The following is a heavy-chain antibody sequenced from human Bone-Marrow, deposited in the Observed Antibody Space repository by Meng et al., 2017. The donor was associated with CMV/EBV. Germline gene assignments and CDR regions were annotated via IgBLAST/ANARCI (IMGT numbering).Heavy chain of an antibody. J-gene: IGHJ4*02. CDR2: IRSKANSYAT. CDR1: GFSFSGSA. Sequence: GESLKISCAASGFSFSGSAVHWVRLASGKGLEWIGRIRSKANSYATEYATSLKGRFTISRDDSKNTAYLQMNSLKTEDTAVYYCTRFSIATVEIRDYWGRGPLVTVSS. CDR3: TRFSIATVEIRDY. D-gene: IGHD4-11*01. V-gene: IGHV3-73*01.